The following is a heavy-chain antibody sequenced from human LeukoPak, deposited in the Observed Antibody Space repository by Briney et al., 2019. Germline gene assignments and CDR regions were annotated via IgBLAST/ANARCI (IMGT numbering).Heavy chain of an antibody. CDR1: GFTFSSYW. J-gene: IGHJ4*02. CDR3: ARANHYYGSGSYAATFDY. V-gene: IGHV3-74*01. Sequence: GGSLRLSCAASGFTFSSYWRHWVRQAPGKGLVWVSRINSDGSSTSYADSVKGRFTISRDNAKNTLYLQMNSLRAEDTAVYYCARANHYYGSGSYAATFDYWGQGTLVTVSS. CDR2: INSDGSST. D-gene: IGHD3-10*01.